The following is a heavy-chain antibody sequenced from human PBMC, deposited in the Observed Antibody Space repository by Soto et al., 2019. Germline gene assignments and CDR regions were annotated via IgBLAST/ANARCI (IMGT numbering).Heavy chain of an antibody. CDR3: ARERITPDFDY. J-gene: IGHJ4*02. Sequence: LRLSCAASGFTFSDHYMSWVRQAPGKGLEWLSYISSSGNTIHYADSVRGRFFISRDNAKSSLHLQMNSLRAEDTAVYYCARERITPDFDYWGRGTLVTVSS. D-gene: IGHD1-20*01. V-gene: IGHV3-11*01. CDR2: ISSSGNTI. CDR1: GFTFSDHY.